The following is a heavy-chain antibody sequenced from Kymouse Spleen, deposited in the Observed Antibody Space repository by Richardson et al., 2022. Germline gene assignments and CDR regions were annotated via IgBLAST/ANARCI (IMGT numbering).Heavy chain of an antibody. D-gene: IGHD3-10*01. V-gene: IGHV4-4*02. CDR3: ARDYYGSGSYPHYYYYYGMDV. CDR1: GGSISSSNW. Sequence: QVQLQESGPGLVKPSGTLSLTCAVSGGSISSSNWWSWVRQPPGKGLEWIGEIYHSGSTNYNPSLKSRVTISVDKSKNQFSLKLSSVTAADTAVYYCARDYYGSGSYPHYYYYYGMDVWGQGTTVTVSS. CDR2: IYHSGST. J-gene: IGHJ6*02.